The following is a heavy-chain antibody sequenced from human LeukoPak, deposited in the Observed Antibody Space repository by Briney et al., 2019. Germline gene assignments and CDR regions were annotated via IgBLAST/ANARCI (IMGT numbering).Heavy chain of an antibody. CDR1: GFTFSSYT. J-gene: IGHJ6*03. V-gene: IGHV3-23*01. CDR3: AKGTVVELGYYYYYMDV. Sequence: GGSLRLSCAASGFTFSSYTMSWVRQALGKGLDWVSAISGSGSSTYYADSVRGRSTISRDNSKKTLYLQMNTLRAEDTAVYYCAKGTVVELGYYYYYMDVWGKGTTVTVSS. D-gene: IGHD1-7*01. CDR2: ISGSGSST.